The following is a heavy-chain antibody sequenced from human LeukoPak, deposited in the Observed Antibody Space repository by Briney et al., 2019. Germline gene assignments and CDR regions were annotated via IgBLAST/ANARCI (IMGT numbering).Heavy chain of an antibody. J-gene: IGHJ4*02. Sequence: SVKVSCKASGGTFSSYAISWVRQAPGQGLEWMGGIIPIFGTANYAQKFQGRVTITADESASTAYMELSSLRSEDTAVYYCARRPITIFGVVTYYFDYWGQGTLVTVSS. CDR3: ARRPITIFGVVTYYFDY. V-gene: IGHV1-69*13. CDR1: GGTFSSYA. CDR2: IIPIFGTA. D-gene: IGHD3-3*01.